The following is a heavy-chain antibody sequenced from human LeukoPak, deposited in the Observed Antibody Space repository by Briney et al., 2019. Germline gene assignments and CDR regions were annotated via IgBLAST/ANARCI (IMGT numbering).Heavy chain of an antibody. J-gene: IGHJ1*01. V-gene: IGHV3-30-3*01. CDR1: GFTFSSHA. CDR3: ARDRIAVAGKRYFQH. Sequence: PGRSLRLSCAASGFTFSSHAMHWVRQAPGKGLEWVAVISYDGSNKYYADSVKGRFTISRDNSKNTLYLQMNSLRAEDTAVYYCARDRIAVAGKRYFQHWGQGTLVTVSS. D-gene: IGHD6-19*01. CDR2: ISYDGSNK.